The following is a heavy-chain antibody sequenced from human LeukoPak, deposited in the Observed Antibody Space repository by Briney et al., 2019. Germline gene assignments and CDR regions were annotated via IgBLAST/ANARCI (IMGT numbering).Heavy chain of an antibody. V-gene: IGHV1-18*01. D-gene: IGHD6-13*01. Sequence: ASVKVSCKASGYTFTSYGISWVRQAPGQGLEWMGWISAYNGNTNYAQKLQGRVTMTTDTSTSTAYMEPRSLRSDDTAVYYCARESTLSIAAAGTRGHRWFDPWGQGTLVTVSS. CDR3: ARESTLSIAAAGTRGHRWFDP. CDR1: GYTFTSYG. J-gene: IGHJ5*02. CDR2: ISAYNGNT.